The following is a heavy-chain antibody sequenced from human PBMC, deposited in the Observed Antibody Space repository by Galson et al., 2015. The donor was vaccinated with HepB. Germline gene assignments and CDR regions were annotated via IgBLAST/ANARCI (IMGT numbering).Heavy chain of an antibody. J-gene: IGHJ4*02. CDR3: AKDLQRPSGALDY. V-gene: IGHV3-23*01. CDR2: ISGSGGST. D-gene: IGHD2-15*01. CDR1: GFTFSSYA. Sequence: SLRLSCAASGFTFSSYAMSWVRQAPGKGLEWVSAISGSGGSTYYADSVKGRFTISRDNSKNTLYLQMNSLRAEDTAVYYCAKDLQRPSGALDYWGQGTLVTVSS.